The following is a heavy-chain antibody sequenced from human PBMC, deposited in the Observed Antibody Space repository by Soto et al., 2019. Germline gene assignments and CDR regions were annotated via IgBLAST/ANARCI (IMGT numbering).Heavy chain of an antibody. V-gene: IGHV4-30-4*01. D-gene: IGHD3-3*01. CDR2: IYYSGST. CDR3: SRGSRAYDFWSGPKPLFDY. CDR1: GGSISSGDYY. Sequence: PSETLSLTCTVSGGSISSGDYYWSWIRQPPGKGLEWIGYIYYSGSTYYNPSLKSRVTISVDTSKNQFSLKLSSVTAADTAVYYCSRGSRAYDFWSGPKPLFDYWGQGTLVTVSS. J-gene: IGHJ4*02.